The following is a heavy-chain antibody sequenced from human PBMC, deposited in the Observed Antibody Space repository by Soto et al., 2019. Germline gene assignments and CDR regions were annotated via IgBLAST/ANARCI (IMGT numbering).Heavy chain of an antibody. CDR3: VRENYDYGMDV. CDR1: GFNVSVNY. J-gene: IGHJ6*02. Sequence: EVQLVESGGGLIQPGGSLRLSCAASGFNVSVNYMNWVRQAPGKGLEWVSVINGGGSTNYADSVRGLFTISRDTSNNTLSLQMNSLRAEGTAVYYCVRENYDYGMDVWGPGTTVIVSS. CDR2: INGGGST. V-gene: IGHV3-53*01.